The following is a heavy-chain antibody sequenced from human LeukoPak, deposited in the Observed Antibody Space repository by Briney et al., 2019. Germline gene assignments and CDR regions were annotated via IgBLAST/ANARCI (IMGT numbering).Heavy chain of an antibody. CDR2: IYTSGST. V-gene: IGHV4-4*07. CDR3: ARTPEELVLLGYYYMDV. D-gene: IGHD6-6*01. Sequence: SETLSLTCTVSGGSISSYYWSWIRQPAGKGLEWIGRIYTSGSTNYNPSLKSRVTISVDTSKNQFSLKLSSVTAADTAVYYCARTPEELVLLGYYYMDVWGKGTTVTVSS. CDR1: GGSISSYY. J-gene: IGHJ6*03.